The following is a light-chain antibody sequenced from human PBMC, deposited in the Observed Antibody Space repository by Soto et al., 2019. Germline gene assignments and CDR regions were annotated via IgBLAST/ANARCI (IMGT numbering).Light chain of an antibody. CDR1: SSNIGAGYD. V-gene: IGLV1-40*01. CDR2: GNT. Sequence: QSVLTQPPSVSGAPGQRVTISCTGSSSNIGAGYDVHWYQHLPGTAPKLLIYGNTNRPSGVPDRFSGSKSGTSASLAITGLQDEDEADYYCQSYASSLSAVVFGGGTKPTVL. J-gene: IGLJ2*01. CDR3: QSYASSLSAVV.